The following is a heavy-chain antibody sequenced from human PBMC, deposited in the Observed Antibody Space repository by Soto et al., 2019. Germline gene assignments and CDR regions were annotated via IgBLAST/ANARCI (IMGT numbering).Heavy chain of an antibody. V-gene: IGHV4-30-2*01. J-gene: IGHJ6*02. D-gene: IGHD3-3*01. CDR2: IYHSGSP. CDR3: ARGGTYYDFWSGYPPGGMDV. Sequence: SETLSLTCAVSGGSISSGGYTWSWIRQPPGKGLEWIGYIYHSGSPSYNPSLKSRVTISEDRSKNQFSLKLTSVTAADTAVYYCARGGTYYDFWSGYPPGGMDVWGQGTTVTVPS. CDR1: GGSISSGGYT.